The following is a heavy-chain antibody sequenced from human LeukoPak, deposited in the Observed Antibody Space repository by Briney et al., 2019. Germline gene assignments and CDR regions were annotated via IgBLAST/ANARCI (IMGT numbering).Heavy chain of an antibody. CDR2: ISSSSYI. CDR1: GFTVSSNY. V-gene: IGHV3-69-1*01. CDR3: ARVYYGSGSSFDY. Sequence: GGSLRLSCAASGFTVSSNYMSWVRQAPGKGLEWVSSISSSSYIYYADSVKGRFTISRDNAKNSLYLQMNSLRAEDTAVYYCARVYYGSGSSFDYWGQGTLVTVSS. D-gene: IGHD3-10*01. J-gene: IGHJ4*02.